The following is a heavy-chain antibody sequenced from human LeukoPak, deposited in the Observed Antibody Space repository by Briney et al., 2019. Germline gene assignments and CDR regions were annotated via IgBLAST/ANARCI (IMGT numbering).Heavy chain of an antibody. CDR1: GDSINSGSYY. CDR2: IYSSGSA. J-gene: IGHJ4*02. D-gene: IGHD4-17*01. Sequence: TSQTLSLTCTVSGDSINSGSYYWSWIRQPAGKGLEWIGRIYSSGSANYNPSLKSRVTISVDTSKNQFSLGLSSVTAADTAVYYCARAIDYGDSYFDYWGQGTLVTVSS. V-gene: IGHV4-61*02. CDR3: ARAIDYGDSYFDY.